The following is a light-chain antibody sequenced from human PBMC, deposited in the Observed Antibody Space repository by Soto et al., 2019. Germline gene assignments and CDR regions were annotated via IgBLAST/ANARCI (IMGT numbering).Light chain of an antibody. CDR1: SSDIVFSNF. Sequence: QSALTQPASVSGFPGQSITISCTGTSSDIVFSNFVSWYQHHPGKAPKLIIYEDTKRPSGASNRFSGSKSGITASLTISGLQAEDEADYYCCSYAGQTVFFAGGTKLTVL. CDR2: EDT. CDR3: CSYAGQTVF. V-gene: IGLV2-23*01. J-gene: IGLJ2*01.